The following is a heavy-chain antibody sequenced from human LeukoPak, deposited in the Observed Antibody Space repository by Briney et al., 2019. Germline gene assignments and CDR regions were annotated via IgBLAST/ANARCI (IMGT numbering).Heavy chain of an antibody. CDR3: AREAELKIPFIVVVPARLSYMDV. CDR2: ISAYNSKT. D-gene: IGHD2-2*01. Sequence: ASVKVSCKASGYTFTSYGISWVRQAPGQGLEWMGWISAYNSKTNYAQKLQGRVTMTTDTSTSTAYMELRSLRSDDTAVYYCAREAELKIPFIVVVPARLSYMDVWGKGTTVTVSS. CDR1: GYTFTSYG. V-gene: IGHV1-18*01. J-gene: IGHJ6*03.